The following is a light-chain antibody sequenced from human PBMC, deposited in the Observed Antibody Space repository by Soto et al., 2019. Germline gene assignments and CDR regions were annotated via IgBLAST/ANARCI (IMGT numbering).Light chain of an antibody. Sequence: EIVMTQSPATLSVSPGERATLSCRSSQTIRNNLDWYQQKPGQAPRLLIYVASTRATDIPARFSGSGSGTDFTLTISSLQSEDFAFYYCQQYNSWPLPFGGGTNVEIK. CDR2: VAS. V-gene: IGKV3-15*01. J-gene: IGKJ4*01. CDR3: QQYNSWPLP. CDR1: QTIRNN.